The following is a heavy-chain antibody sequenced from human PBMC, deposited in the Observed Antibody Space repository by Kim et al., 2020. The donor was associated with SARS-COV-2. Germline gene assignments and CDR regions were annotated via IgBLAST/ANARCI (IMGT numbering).Heavy chain of an antibody. D-gene: IGHD3-22*01. CDR2: IYYSGST. J-gene: IGHJ4*02. Sequence: SETLSLTCTVSGGSISSYYWSWIRQPPGKGLEWIGYIYYSGSTNYNPSLKSRVTISVDTSKNQFSLKLSSVTAADTAVYYCARLSRGYYYDSSGYYYVYDYFDYWGQGTLVTVSS. CDR1: GGSISSYY. V-gene: IGHV4-59*08. CDR3: ARLSRGYYYDSSGYYYVYDYFDY.